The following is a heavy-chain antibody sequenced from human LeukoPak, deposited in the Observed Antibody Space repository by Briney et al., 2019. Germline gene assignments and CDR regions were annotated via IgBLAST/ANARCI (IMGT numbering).Heavy chain of an antibody. CDR1: GYTFTGYY. Sequence: ASVKVSCKASGYTFTGYYMHWVRQAPGQGLEWMGWINPSSGGTNYAQKFQGRVTMTRDTSISTAYMELSRLRSDDTAVYYCARELTVTTFDYWGQGTLVTVSS. V-gene: IGHV1-2*02. D-gene: IGHD4-11*01. J-gene: IGHJ4*02. CDR2: INPSSGGT. CDR3: ARELTVTTFDY.